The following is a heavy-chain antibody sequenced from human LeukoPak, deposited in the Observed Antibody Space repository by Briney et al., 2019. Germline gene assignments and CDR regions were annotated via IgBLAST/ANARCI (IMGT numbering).Heavy chain of an antibody. Sequence: SRNVTRTCSGYTFTFYNIHWLRHAPGQGIEWVGLVNLKSGGTNYAQTLKGRVTITRGTSISTVYLELSRLRADDTAVYYCAREGIVGATENYYYYYMDVWGKGTTVTVSS. J-gene: IGHJ6*03. D-gene: IGHD1-26*01. CDR1: GYTFTFYN. CDR3: AREGIVGATENYYYYYMDV. V-gene: IGHV1-2*02. CDR2: VNLKSGGT.